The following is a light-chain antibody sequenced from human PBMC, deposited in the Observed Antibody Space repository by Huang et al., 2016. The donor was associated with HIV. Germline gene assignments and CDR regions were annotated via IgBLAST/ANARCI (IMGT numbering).Light chain of an antibody. Sequence: IVMTQTPATLPVSPGGRATLSCRASQSVSTNLDWYQQKPGQTPRLIIYGSTTRATGVPARFSGSGSGTDFTLTINSLQSEDFGIYYCQQYNNWHLTFGGGTKV. J-gene: IGKJ4*01. CDR1: QSVSTN. CDR2: GST. V-gene: IGKV3-15*01. CDR3: QQYNNWHLT.